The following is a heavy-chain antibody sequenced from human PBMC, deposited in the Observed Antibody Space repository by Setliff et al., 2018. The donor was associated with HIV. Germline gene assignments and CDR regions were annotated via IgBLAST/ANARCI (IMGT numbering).Heavy chain of an antibody. CDR2: IATYNGNT. Sequence: ASVKVSCKASGYPFNSYGISWVRQAPGQGPEWVGWIATYNGNTNYAQRLQGRVTLTTDTSTSTAYMELRSLRFDDTAVDFCARGVSQAYTYGSGAYYYFDFWGLGTLVTVSS. CDR3: ARGVSQAYTYGSGAYYYFDF. CDR1: GYPFNSYG. J-gene: IGHJ4*02. D-gene: IGHD6-19*01. V-gene: IGHV1-18*01.